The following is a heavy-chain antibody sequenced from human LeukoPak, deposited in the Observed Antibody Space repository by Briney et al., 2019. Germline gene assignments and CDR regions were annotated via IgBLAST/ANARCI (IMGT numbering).Heavy chain of an antibody. Sequence: GGSLRLSCAASGFTFSNAWMSWVRQAPGKGLEWVGRIKSKTDGGTTDYAAPVKGRFTISRDDSKNTLYLQMNSLKTEDTAVYYCTAQYYDYVWGSYRYPDYWGQGTLVTVSS. CDR2: IKSKTDGGTT. J-gene: IGHJ4*02. V-gene: IGHV3-15*01. CDR1: GFTFSNAW. D-gene: IGHD3-16*02. CDR3: TAQYYDYVWGSYRYPDY.